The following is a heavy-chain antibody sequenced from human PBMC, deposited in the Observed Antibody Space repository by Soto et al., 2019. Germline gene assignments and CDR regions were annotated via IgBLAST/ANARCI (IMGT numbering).Heavy chain of an antibody. V-gene: IGHV3-33*01. J-gene: IGHJ6*03. Sequence: QVQLVKSGGGGVQPGRSLRLSVAAPGFTFSSYAMHWVRQAPGKGLEWVTIIWYDGSNKNYADSVKGRFTISRDNSKNTVYPQMNSLRVEDTAVYYCARDSGGDYHNYYMDVWGKGTTVTVSS. CDR2: IWYDGSNK. CDR3: ARDSGGDYHNYYMDV. D-gene: IGHD4-17*01. CDR1: GFTFSSYA.